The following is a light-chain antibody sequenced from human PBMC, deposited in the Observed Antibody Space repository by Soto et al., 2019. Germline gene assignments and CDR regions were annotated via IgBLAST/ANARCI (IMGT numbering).Light chain of an antibody. CDR1: SSDVGGYKY. J-gene: IGLJ1*01. CDR3: CSYAGSYTYV. V-gene: IGLV2-11*01. CDR2: DVS. Sequence: HSALTQPRSVSGSPGQSVTISCTGTSSDVGGYKYVSWYQQHPGKAPKLMIYDVSKRPSGVPDRFSGSKSGNTASLTISGLQAEDEADYYCCSYAGSYTYVFGTGTKVTV.